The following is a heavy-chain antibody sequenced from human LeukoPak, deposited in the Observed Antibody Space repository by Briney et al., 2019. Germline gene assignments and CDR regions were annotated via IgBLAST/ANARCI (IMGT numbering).Heavy chain of an antibody. CDR2: IYYSGST. J-gene: IGHJ4*02. Sequence: PSQTLSLTCTVSGGSTSSGDYYWSWIRQPPGKGLEWIGYIYYSGSTYYNPSLKSRVTISVDTSKNQFSLKLSSVTAADTAVYYCARWVTAISGYFDYWGQGTLVTVSS. V-gene: IGHV4-30-4*01. CDR1: GGSTSSGDYY. CDR3: ARWVTAISGYFDY. D-gene: IGHD2-21*02.